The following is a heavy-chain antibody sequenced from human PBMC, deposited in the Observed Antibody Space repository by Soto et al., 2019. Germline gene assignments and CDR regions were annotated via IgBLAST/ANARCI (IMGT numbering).Heavy chain of an antibody. Sequence: QVQVVQPGAEVKKPGASVKVSCKVSGYSLTQLSIHWVRQTPGEGLEWMGGFDPDDGETIYAQELQGRVTMTEDTATDTAYMELSRLRPEDTGVYYSATDVTYESFGYWGQGTLVTVSS. D-gene: IGHD3-22*01. CDR3: ATDVTYESFGY. V-gene: IGHV1-24*01. CDR1: GYSLTQLS. CDR2: FDPDDGET. J-gene: IGHJ4*02.